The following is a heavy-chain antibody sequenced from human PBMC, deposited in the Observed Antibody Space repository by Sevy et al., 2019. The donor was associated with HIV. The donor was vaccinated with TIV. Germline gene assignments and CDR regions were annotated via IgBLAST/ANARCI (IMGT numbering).Heavy chain of an antibody. D-gene: IGHD1-26*01. CDR2: MSGSGGST. CDR1: GFTFSRYA. Sequence: GGSLRLSCAASGFTFSRYAMSWVRQAPGKGLEWVSGMSGSGGSTYYADSVKGRFAISRDNSKNTLYLQMNSLRAEDTAVYYCAKDRVWELGDAFDIWGQGTMVTVSS. V-gene: IGHV3-23*01. CDR3: AKDRVWELGDAFDI. J-gene: IGHJ3*02.